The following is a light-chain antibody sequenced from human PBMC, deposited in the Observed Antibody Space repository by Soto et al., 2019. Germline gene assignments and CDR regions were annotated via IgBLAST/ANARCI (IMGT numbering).Light chain of an antibody. CDR1: QSVRNNF. Sequence: EIVLTQSPGTLSVSPGERSTLSCGASQSVRNNFLAWYQQKPGQATRLLIYNASKRATGIPARFSGSGSGAAFTLSISSLEPEDFAVYYCQQRGSWHLITFGQGTRLEI. V-gene: IGKV3-11*01. J-gene: IGKJ5*01. CDR2: NAS. CDR3: QQRGSWHLIT.